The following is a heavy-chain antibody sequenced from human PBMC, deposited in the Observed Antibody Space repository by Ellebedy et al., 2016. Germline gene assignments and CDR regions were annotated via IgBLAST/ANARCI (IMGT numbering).Heavy chain of an antibody. CDR3: AKDPEGRKRYNWNGPGAGNYFDY. J-gene: IGHJ4*02. V-gene: IGHV3-23*01. CDR1: GFTFSKYA. CDR2: IGGTGADT. D-gene: IGHD1-20*01. Sequence: GESLKISCAASGFTFSKYAMTWVRQAPGKGLEWVSSIGGTGADTYYADSVKGRFSISRDNSKNTLDLQINGLRAEDTAVYYCAKDPEGRKRYNWNGPGAGNYFDYWGQGTLVTVSS.